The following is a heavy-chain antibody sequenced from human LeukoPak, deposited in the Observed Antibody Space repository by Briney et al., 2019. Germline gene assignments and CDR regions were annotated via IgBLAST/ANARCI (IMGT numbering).Heavy chain of an antibody. D-gene: IGHD5-18*01. CDR3: ARLQRGYSYGPSDY. J-gene: IGHJ4*02. CDR2: ISGSGGST. Sequence: TGGSLRLSCAAFGFTFSSYAMSWVRQAPGKGLEWVSAISGSGGSTYYADSVKGRFTISRDNSKNTLYLQMNSLRAEDTAVYYCARLQRGYSYGPSDYWGQGTLVTVSS. CDR1: GFTFSSYA. V-gene: IGHV3-23*01.